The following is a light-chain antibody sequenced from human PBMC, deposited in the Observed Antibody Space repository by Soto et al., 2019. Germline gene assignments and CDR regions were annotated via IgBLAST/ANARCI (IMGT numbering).Light chain of an antibody. CDR2: EVS. Sequence: QSALAQPASVSGSPGQSISISCTGTSSDVGRYNYVSWYQHHPGKAPKLIISEVSNRPSGISTRFSGSKFGNTASLTISGLQAEDEDEYYCSSYAITSTPIYVFGTGTKLTVL. J-gene: IGLJ1*01. CDR3: SSYAITSTPIYV. CDR1: SSDVGRYNY. V-gene: IGLV2-14*01.